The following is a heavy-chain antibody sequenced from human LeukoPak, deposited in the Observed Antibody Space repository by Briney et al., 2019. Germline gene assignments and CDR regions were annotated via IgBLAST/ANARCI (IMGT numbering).Heavy chain of an antibody. CDR2: ISGSGGST. CDR3: AKITYYDFWSGYFPPFDY. CDR1: GFTFSSYA. V-gene: IGHV3-23*01. D-gene: IGHD3-3*01. Sequence: GGSLRLSCAASGFTFSSYAMSWDRQAPGKGLEWVSAISGSGGSTYYADSVKGRFTISRDNSKNTLYLQMNSLRAEDTAVYYCAKITYYDFWSGYFPPFDYWGQGTLVTVSS. J-gene: IGHJ4*02.